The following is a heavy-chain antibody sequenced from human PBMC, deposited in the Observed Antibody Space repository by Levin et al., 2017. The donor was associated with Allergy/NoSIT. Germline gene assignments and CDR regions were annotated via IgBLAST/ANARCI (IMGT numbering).Heavy chain of an antibody. J-gene: IGHJ5*02. V-gene: IGHV4-34*01. Sequence: PSETLSLTCAVYGGSFSGYYWSWIRQPPGKGLEWIGEINHSGSTNYNPSLKSRVTISVDTSKNQFSLKLSSVTAADTAVYYCASPAAAGTYNWFDPWGQGTLVTVSS. D-gene: IGHD6-13*01. CDR2: INHSGST. CDR1: GGSFSGYY. CDR3: ASPAAAGTYNWFDP.